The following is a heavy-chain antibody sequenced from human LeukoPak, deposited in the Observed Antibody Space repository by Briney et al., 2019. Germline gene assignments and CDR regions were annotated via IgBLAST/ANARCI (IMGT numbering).Heavy chain of an antibody. D-gene: IGHD3-16*01. Sequence: PSETLSLTCTVSGGSIRGYYWSWVRQPPGKGLEWIAYIYYSGSTNYNPSLKSRVTISLDTSKNQFSLKLSFVTAADTAVYYCAVGATHYYMDVWGKGTTVTVSS. CDR1: GGSIRGYY. V-gene: IGHV4-59*08. CDR2: IYYSGST. CDR3: AVGATHYYMDV. J-gene: IGHJ6*03.